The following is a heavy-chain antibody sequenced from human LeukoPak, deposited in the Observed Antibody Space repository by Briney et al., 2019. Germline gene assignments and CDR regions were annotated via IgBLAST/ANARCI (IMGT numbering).Heavy chain of an antibody. CDR1: GDSVSSNSAA. D-gene: IGHD3-10*01. Sequence: SQTLSLTCAISGDSVSSNSAAWNWIRQSPSRGLEWLVRTYYRSKWYNDYAVSVKSRITINPDTSKNQFSLQLNSVTPEDTAVYYCARADFYYGSGSYFQRGAFDIWGQGTMVTVSS. CDR3: ARADFYYGSGSYFQRGAFDI. CDR2: TYYRSKWYN. V-gene: IGHV6-1*01. J-gene: IGHJ3*02.